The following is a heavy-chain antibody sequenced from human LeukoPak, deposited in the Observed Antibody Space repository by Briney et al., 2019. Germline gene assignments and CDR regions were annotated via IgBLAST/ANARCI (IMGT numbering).Heavy chain of an antibody. CDR1: GFIFNNYW. Sequence: GGSLRLSCAASGFIFNNYWMRWVRQTPGEGPLWLSRINGDGSSTSYTHSVQGRFIISRDNAKNTLYLQMNSLRAEDTAVYYCTRQWHTPSDYWGQGTLVTVSS. V-gene: IGHV3-74*01. CDR2: INGDGSST. J-gene: IGHJ4*02. CDR3: TRQWHTPSDY. D-gene: IGHD6-19*01.